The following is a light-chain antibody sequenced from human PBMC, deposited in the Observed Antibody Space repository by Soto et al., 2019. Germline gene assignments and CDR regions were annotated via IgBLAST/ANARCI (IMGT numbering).Light chain of an antibody. CDR1: QSISSY. CDR3: QQSRT. Sequence: DIQMTQSPSSLSASVGDRVTITCRASQSISSYLNWYQQKPGKAPKLLIYAASGLQSGVPSRFSGSGSGTDFTLSISSLQPEDVATYCLQQSRTSDQGTQVE. J-gene: IGKJ1*01. CDR2: AAS. V-gene: IGKV1-39*01.